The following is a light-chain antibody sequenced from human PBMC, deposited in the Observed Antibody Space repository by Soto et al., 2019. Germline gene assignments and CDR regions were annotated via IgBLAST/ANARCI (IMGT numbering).Light chain of an antibody. CDR1: QDIAIY. CDR3: QHLRRYPST. J-gene: IGKJ4*01. CDR2: AAS. Sequence: IQLTQSPSSLSASVGDRVTITCRASQDIAIYLAWYQQKPGEAPKLLIYAASTLYGGVPSRFSGSGSGTDFALTITSLQAEDFATDYCQHLRRYPSTFGGGTKVEIK. V-gene: IGKV1-9*01.